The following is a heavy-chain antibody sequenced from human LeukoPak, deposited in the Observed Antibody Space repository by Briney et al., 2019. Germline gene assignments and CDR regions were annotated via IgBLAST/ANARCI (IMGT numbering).Heavy chain of an antibody. CDR2: ISYDGSNK. CDR1: GFTFSSYA. Sequence: PGGSLRLSCAASGFTFSSYAIHWVRQAPGKGLEWVAGISYDGSNKYYADSVKGRFTISRDNSKNTLDLQMNSLRAEDTAVYYCARGGSSPPEYWGQGTLVTVSS. CDR3: ARGGSSPPEY. D-gene: IGHD6-6*01. V-gene: IGHV3-30-3*01. J-gene: IGHJ4*02.